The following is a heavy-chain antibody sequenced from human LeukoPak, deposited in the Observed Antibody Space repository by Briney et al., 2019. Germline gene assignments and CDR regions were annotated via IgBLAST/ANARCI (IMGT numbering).Heavy chain of an antibody. D-gene: IGHD1-14*01. J-gene: IGHJ5*02. Sequence: GGSLRLSCAASGFTFSDYYMSWIRQAPGKGLKWVSYISSSGSTIYYADSVKGRFTISRDNAKNSLYLQMNSLRAEDTAVYYCAGDPEPSGWFDPWGQGTLVTVSS. V-gene: IGHV3-11*01. CDR2: ISSSGSTI. CDR1: GFTFSDYY. CDR3: AGDPEPSGWFDP.